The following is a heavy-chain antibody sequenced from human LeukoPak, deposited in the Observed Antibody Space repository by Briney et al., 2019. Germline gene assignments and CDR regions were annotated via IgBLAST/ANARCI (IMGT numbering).Heavy chain of an antibody. Sequence: GGSLRLSCAASGNYWMHWVRQAPGKGLVWVSHINSDGSWTSYTDSVKGRFTISKDNAKNTVYLQMNSLRAEDTAVYYCVSFYETYWGRGTLVTVSS. CDR2: INSDGSWT. CDR3: VSFYETY. V-gene: IGHV3-74*01. CDR1: GNYW. D-gene: IGHD2/OR15-2a*01. J-gene: IGHJ4*02.